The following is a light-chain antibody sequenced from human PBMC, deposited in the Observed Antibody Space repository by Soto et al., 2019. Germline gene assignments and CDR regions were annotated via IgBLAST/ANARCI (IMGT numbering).Light chain of an antibody. J-gene: IGLJ2*01. CDR3: AAWDDSLNDVV. V-gene: IGLV1-44*01. Sequence: QSVLTQPPSASGTPGQRVTISCSGSSSNIGSNTVNWYQQLPGTAPKLLIYSNNQRRSGVPDRFSGSKSGTSASLAISGLQSEDEADYYCAAWDDSLNDVVFGGGTKLTVL. CDR2: SNN. CDR1: SSNIGSNT.